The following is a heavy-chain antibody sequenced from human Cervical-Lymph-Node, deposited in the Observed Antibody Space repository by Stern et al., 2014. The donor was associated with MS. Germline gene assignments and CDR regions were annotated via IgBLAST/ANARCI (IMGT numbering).Heavy chain of an antibody. CDR1: GYTFTNNW. D-gene: IGHD1-1*01. Sequence: MQLVQSGAEVKKPGESLKISCKGSGYTFTNNWIAWVRQMPGKGLEWMGIIYPDDSDIRYSPSLQGQVTIPARKSLSTAHLQWRSLKAAESAVYYWARHPPRRKWDDPNYGMDVWGQGTTVTVSS. CDR3: ARHPPRRKWDDPNYGMDV. CDR2: IYPDDSDI. J-gene: IGHJ6*02. V-gene: IGHV5-51*01.